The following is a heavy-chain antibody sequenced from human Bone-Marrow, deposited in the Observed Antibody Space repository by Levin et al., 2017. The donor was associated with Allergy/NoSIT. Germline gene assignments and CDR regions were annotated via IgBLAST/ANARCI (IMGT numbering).Heavy chain of an antibody. CDR1: GGSISSGDYY. Sequence: ASETLSLTCTVSGGSISSGDYYWSWIRQPPGKGLEWIGYIYYSGSTYYNPSLKSRVTISVDTSKNQFSLKLSSVTAADTAVYYCARDHYGSGRFDYWGQGTLVTVSS. CDR2: IYYSGST. CDR3: ARDHYGSGRFDY. V-gene: IGHV4-30-4*01. J-gene: IGHJ4*02. D-gene: IGHD3-10*01.